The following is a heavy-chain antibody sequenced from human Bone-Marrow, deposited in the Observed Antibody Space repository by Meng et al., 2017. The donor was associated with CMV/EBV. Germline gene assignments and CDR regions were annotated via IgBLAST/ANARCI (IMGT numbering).Heavy chain of an antibody. CDR2: IRYDGSNK. CDR3: WIVPDADVDY. J-gene: IGHJ4*02. V-gene: IGHV3-30*02. CDR1: GFTFSSYS. D-gene: IGHD2-2*01. Sequence: GGSLRLSCAASGFTFSSYSMNWVRQAPGKGLEWVAFIRYDGSNKYYADSVKGRFTISRDNSKNTLYLQMNSLRAEDTAVYYCWIVPDADVDYWGQGTLVTVSS.